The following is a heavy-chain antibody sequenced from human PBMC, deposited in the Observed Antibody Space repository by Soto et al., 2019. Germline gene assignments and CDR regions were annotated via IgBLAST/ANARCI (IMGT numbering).Heavy chain of an antibody. D-gene: IGHD6-19*01. V-gene: IGHV6-1*01. J-gene: IGHJ4*02. CDR2: TYYRSQWYS. CDR3: ARHEQREADPFDY. Sequence: SQTLSLTCAISGDTVPSNSATWNWIRQSPSRGLEWLGRTYYRSQWYSDYALSVKSRITINPDTTKNQFSLHLNSVTPEDTAVYYCARHEQREADPFDYWGQGTLVTVSS. CDR1: GDTVPSNSAT.